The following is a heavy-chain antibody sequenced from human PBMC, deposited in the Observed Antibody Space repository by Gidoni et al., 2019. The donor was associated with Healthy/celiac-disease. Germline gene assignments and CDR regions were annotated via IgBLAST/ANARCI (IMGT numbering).Heavy chain of an antibody. Sequence: EVQLVEPGGGLIQPGGSLRLSCAASGFPVVSSYMGWVREAPGKGLEWESVIDSGGSTYYADSVKGLFTISRDNSKNTLYLQMNSLSAEDTAVYYCARDYIDYDSSGYPEYFQLWGQGTLVTVSS. CDR2: IDSGGST. CDR3: ARDYIDYDSSGYPEYFQL. V-gene: IGHV3-53*01. CDR1: GFPVVSSY. D-gene: IGHD3-22*01. J-gene: IGHJ1*01.